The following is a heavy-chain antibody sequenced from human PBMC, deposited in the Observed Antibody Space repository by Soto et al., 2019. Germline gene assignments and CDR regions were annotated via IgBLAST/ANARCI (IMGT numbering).Heavy chain of an antibody. D-gene: IGHD6-19*01. CDR3: AGGGDSSGWSNWFDP. J-gene: IGHJ5*02. CDR1: GGSISSYY. Sequence: QVQLQESGPGLVKPSETLSLTCTVSGGSISSYYWTWIRQPPGKGLEWIGYIYYSGSTNYNPALKSRVTISGDTSKNQFSLKLSSVTAADTAVYYCAGGGDSSGWSNWFDPWGQGTLVTVSS. V-gene: IGHV4-59*01. CDR2: IYYSGST.